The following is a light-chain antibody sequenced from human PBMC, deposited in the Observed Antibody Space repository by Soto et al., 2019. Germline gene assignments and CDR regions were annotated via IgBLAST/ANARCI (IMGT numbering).Light chain of an antibody. Sequence: EIVLTQSPGTLSLSPGKRATLSCRASQSISSSYLAWYQQRPGQAPRLLIYGASNRATGIPDRFSGSGSGTEFTLTISRLEPEDFAVYYCQQYGSSSWTFGQGTNVDIK. CDR1: QSISSSY. V-gene: IGKV3-20*01. J-gene: IGKJ1*01. CDR2: GAS. CDR3: QQYGSSSWT.